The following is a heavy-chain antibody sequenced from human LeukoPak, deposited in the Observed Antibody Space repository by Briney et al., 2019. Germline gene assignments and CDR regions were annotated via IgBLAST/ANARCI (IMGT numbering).Heavy chain of an antibody. CDR1: GFTFSNNY. D-gene: IGHD2-2*01. J-gene: IGHJ6*03. CDR2: IYSGGTT. Sequence: PGGSLRLSCAASGFTFSNNYMSWVRQAPGKGLEWVSIIYSGGTTYYADSVKGRFSVSRDNSRNTMYLQMTSLRAEDTAVYYCARCTTCLSNFLSYYMDVWGTGTTVAVSS. V-gene: IGHV3-53*01. CDR3: ARCTTCLSNFLSYYMDV.